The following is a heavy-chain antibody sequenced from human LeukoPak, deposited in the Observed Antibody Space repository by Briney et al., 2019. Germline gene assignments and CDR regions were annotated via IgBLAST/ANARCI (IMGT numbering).Heavy chain of an antibody. D-gene: IGHD3-16*01. CDR2: VFQSVAV. J-gene: IGHJ4*02. CDR1: GDSITSSSYY. V-gene: IGHV4-39*02. Sequence: SETLSLTCSVSGDSITSSSYYWAWIRQPPGKGLEWIGSVFQSVAVYYNPSLQSRVTMSIDTSKNQRSLKLRSVTAADTAVYYCAREYYGTFEYWGQGTLVPVSS. CDR3: AREYYGTFEY.